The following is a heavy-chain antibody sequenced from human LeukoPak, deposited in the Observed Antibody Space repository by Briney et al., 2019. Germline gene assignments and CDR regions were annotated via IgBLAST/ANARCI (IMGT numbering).Heavy chain of an antibody. CDR2: INPDGSEK. D-gene: IGHD2-2*01. CDR3: ARGHFSLDV. CDR1: GFTFSNYW. J-gene: IGHJ6*02. Sequence: GGSLRLSCAASGFTFSNYWMTWVRQAPGKGLEWVAHINPDGSEKSYVDSARGRFTISRDNAKNSVYLQMNSLRVDDTAVYYCARGHFSLDVWGQGATVAVAS. V-gene: IGHV3-7*01.